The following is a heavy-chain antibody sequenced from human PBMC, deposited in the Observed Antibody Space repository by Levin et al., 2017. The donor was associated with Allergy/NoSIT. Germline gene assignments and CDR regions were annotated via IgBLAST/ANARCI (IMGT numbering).Heavy chain of an antibody. CDR2: ISGSGGST. J-gene: IGHJ5*02. CDR3: AKGATGDYYGWDRLVFWFDP. V-gene: IGHV3-23*01. CDR1: GFTFSSYA. D-gene: IGHD4-17*01. Sequence: GGSLRLSCAASGFTFSSYAMSWVRQAPGKGLEWVSAISGSGGSTYYADSVKGRFTISRDNSKNTLYLQMNSLRAEDTAVYYCAKGATGDYYGWDRLVFWFDPWGQGTLVTVSS.